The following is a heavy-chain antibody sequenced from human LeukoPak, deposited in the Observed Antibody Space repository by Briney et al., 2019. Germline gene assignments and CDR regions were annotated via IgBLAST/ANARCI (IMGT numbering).Heavy chain of an antibody. Sequence: PGGSLRLSCAASGFTFSSYAMSWVRQAPGKGLEWVSAISGSGGSTYYADSVKGRFTISRDNSKNTLYLQMNSLRAEDTAVYYCARYYYDSSGYRYLYYYYGMDVWGQGTTVTVSS. CDR1: GFTFSSYA. J-gene: IGHJ6*02. CDR2: ISGSGGST. CDR3: ARYYYDSSGYRYLYYYYGMDV. D-gene: IGHD3-22*01. V-gene: IGHV3-23*01.